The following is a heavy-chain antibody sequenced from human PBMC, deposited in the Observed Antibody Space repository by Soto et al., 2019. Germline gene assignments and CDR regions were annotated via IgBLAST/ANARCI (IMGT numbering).Heavy chain of an antibody. Sequence: GGSLRLSCAASGFTFSSYSMNWVRQAPWKGLEWVSYISSSSSTIYYADSVKGRFTISRDNAKNSLYLQMNSLRAEDTAVYYCARVGITMVRGVINWFDPWGQGTLVTVSS. CDR1: GFTFSSYS. V-gene: IGHV3-48*01. D-gene: IGHD3-10*01. J-gene: IGHJ5*02. CDR2: ISSSSSTI. CDR3: ARVGITMVRGVINWFDP.